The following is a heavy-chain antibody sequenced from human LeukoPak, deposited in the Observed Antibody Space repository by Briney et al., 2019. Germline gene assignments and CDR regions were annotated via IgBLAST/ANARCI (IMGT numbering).Heavy chain of an antibody. CDR3: AKGVSATMVRGVITTVDY. CDR1: GFTFSSYA. V-gene: IGHV3-23*01. D-gene: IGHD3-10*01. Sequence: GGSLRLSCAASGFTFSSYAMSWVRQAPGKGLEWVSAISGSGGSTYYADSVKGRLTISRDNSKNTLYLQMNSLRAEDTAVYYCAKGVSATMVRGVITTVDYWGQGTLVTVSS. J-gene: IGHJ4*02. CDR2: ISGSGGST.